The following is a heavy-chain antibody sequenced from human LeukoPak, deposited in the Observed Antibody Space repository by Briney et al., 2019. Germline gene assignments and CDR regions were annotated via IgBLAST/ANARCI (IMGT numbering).Heavy chain of an antibody. CDR1: GFIFSSYS. CDR2: ISSSGSYT. Sequence: GSVRLSCAASGFIFSSYSMNWVPHAPGRARECVSYISSSGSYTHSADSVRGRLTISRDNAKNTLYLQMNSLRAEDTAVYYCAREAAEDDILTGYSSYYYGMDAWGQGTTVTVSS. V-gene: IGHV3-21*01. D-gene: IGHD3-9*01. CDR3: AREAAEDDILTGYSSYYYGMDA. J-gene: IGHJ6*02.